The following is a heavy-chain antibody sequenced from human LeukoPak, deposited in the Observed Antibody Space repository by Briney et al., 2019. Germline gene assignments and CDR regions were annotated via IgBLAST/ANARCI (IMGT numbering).Heavy chain of an antibody. CDR2: ISPTGDST. V-gene: IGHV3-23*01. Sequence: GGSLRLSCGASGLTLSRYAVNWVRQAPGRGLEWVSYISPTGDSTLNAEPVKGRFSVSRDNSKNMVYLQMDGLRAEDTATYFCVRKFYFYMDVWGKGTTVTVYS. CDR3: VRKFYFYMDV. CDR1: GLTLSRYA. J-gene: IGHJ6*03.